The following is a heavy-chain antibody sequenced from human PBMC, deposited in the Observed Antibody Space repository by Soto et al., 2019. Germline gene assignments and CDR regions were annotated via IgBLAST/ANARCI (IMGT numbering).Heavy chain of an antibody. D-gene: IGHD2-2*01. CDR1: GFTFGDYA. Sequence: GGSLRLSCTASGFTFGDYAMSWFRQAPGKGLEWVGFIRSKAYGGTTEYAASVKGRFTISRDDSKSIAYLQMNSLKTEDTAVYYCTSYCSSTSCQRDSFDYWGQGTLVTVSS. V-gene: IGHV3-49*03. J-gene: IGHJ4*02. CDR2: IRSKAYGGTT. CDR3: TSYCSSTSCQRDSFDY.